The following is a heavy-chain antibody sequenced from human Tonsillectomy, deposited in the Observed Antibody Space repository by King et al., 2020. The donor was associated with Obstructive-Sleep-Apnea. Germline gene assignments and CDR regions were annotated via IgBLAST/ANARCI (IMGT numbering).Heavy chain of an antibody. J-gene: IGHJ4*02. D-gene: IGHD6-6*01. V-gene: IGHV3-30*01. CDR2: ISYDGSNK. CDR3: AREGRREFDY. CDR1: GFTFSSYA. Sequence: QLVQSGGGVVQPGRSLRLSCAASGFTFSSYAMHWVRQAPGKGLEWVVVISYDGSNKYYADSVKGRFTISRDNSKNTLYLQMNSLRAEDTAVYYCAREGRREFDYWGQGTLVTVSS.